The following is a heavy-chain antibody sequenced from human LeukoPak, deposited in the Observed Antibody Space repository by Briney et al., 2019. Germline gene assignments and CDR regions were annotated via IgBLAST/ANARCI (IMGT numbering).Heavy chain of an antibody. CDR2: IKQDGSEK. J-gene: IGHJ5*02. V-gene: IGHV3-7*01. CDR1: GIIITSYW. D-gene: IGHD6-19*01. CDR3: ARDYSGHNWFDP. Sequence: GGSLRLSCAASGIIITSYWMSWVRQTPGKGLEWVANIKQDGSEKNYVDSVKGRFTIFRDNARNSLYLQMNSLRAEDTAVYYCARDYSGHNWFDPWGQGTLVTVSS.